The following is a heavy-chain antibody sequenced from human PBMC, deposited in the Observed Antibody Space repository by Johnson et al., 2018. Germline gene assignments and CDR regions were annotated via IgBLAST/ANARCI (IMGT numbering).Heavy chain of an antibody. V-gene: IGHV3-7*01. Sequence: VQLVQSGGGLVQPGGSLRLSCAASGFTFSSYWMSWVRQAPGKGLEWVANIKQDGSEKYYVDSVTGRFTISRDNHKNSLYLQMNSLRAEGTAVYSWARVFEYSTSFRFRYYFYYFMDVWGKGTTVTVSS. CDR2: IKQDGSEK. CDR3: ARVFEYSTSFRFRYYFYYFMDV. J-gene: IGHJ6*03. CDR1: GFTFSSYW. D-gene: IGHD6-6*01.